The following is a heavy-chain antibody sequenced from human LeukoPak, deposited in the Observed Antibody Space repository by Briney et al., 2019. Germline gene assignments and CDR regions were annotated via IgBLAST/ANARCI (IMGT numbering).Heavy chain of an antibody. CDR1: GFTFSTYW. V-gene: IGHV3-7*01. J-gene: IGHJ4*02. CDR3: AKGGHYNFDY. Sequence: GGSLRLSCAASGFTFSTYWMKWVRQAPGKGLEWVASIKEDGSDKYYVDSVKGRFSISRDNAKNSLYLQINSLRTVDTAVYYCAKGGHYNFDYWGQGTLVTVSS. D-gene: IGHD4-11*01. CDR2: IKEDGSDK.